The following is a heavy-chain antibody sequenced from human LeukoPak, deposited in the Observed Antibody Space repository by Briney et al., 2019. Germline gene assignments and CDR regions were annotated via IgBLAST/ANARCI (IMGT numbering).Heavy chain of an antibody. Sequence: GRSLRLSCAASGFTFSSYGMHWVRQAPGKGLEWVAVIWYDGSNKYYADSVKGRFTISRDNSKNTLYLQMNSLRAEDTAVYYCARDLDYDSSGSQGYNWFDPWGQGTLVTVSS. V-gene: IGHV3-33*01. J-gene: IGHJ5*02. CDR2: IWYDGSNK. CDR3: ARDLDYDSSGSQGYNWFDP. D-gene: IGHD3-22*01. CDR1: GFTFSSYG.